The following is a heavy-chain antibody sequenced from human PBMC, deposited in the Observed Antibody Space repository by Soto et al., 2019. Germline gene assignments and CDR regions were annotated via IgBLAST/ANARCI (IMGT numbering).Heavy chain of an antibody. D-gene: IGHD2-8*01. J-gene: IGHJ4*02. Sequence: GASVKVSCKTSGYTFTQFAMHWVRQAHGERLEWLGWIKTGDGDTAYSQKFQGRITISRDTSASTTYMEMNSLTSEDTAVYYCARRDGVALHGVLDYWGQGTPVTVSS. CDR3: ARRDGVALHGVLDY. CDR2: IKTGDGDT. CDR1: GYTFTQFA. V-gene: IGHV1-3*04.